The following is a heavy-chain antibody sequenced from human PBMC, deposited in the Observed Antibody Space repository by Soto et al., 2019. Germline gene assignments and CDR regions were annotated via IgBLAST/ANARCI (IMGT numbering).Heavy chain of an antibody. D-gene: IGHD2-2*01. Sequence: ASVKVSCKASGGTFSSYTISWVRQAPGQGLEWMGRIIPILGIANYAQKFQGRVTITADKSTSTAYMELSSLRSEDTAVYYCAREGQIVVVPAASVGGLNWFDPWGQGTLVTVSS. CDR2: IIPILGIA. CDR3: AREGQIVVVPAASVGGLNWFDP. V-gene: IGHV1-69*04. CDR1: GGTFSSYT. J-gene: IGHJ5*02.